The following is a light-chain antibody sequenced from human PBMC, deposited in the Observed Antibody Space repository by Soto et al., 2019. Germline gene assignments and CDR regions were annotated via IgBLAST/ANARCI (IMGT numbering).Light chain of an antibody. J-gene: IGKJ5*01. CDR2: GAS. Sequence: EIVLTQSPATLSFSPGERATLSCRASQSVSSNLAWYQQKPGQAPRLLIYGASTRATGIPARFSGSGSGTDFTLTINSLEPDDFAVYYCQQRDSWPITFGQGTRLEIK. CDR1: QSVSSN. V-gene: IGKV3-11*01. CDR3: QQRDSWPIT.